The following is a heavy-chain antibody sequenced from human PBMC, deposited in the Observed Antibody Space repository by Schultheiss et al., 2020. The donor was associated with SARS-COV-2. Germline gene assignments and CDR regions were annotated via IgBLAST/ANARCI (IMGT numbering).Heavy chain of an antibody. CDR2: IKQDGSEK. CDR3: ARRPVGATFYYYMDV. V-gene: IGHV3-7*01. Sequence: GGSLRLSCAASGFTFSSYWMSWVRQAPGKGLEWVANIKQDGSEKYYVDSVKGRFTISRDNAKNSLYLQMNSLRAEDTAVYYCARRPVGATFYYYMDVWGKGTTVTVSS. D-gene: IGHD1-26*01. J-gene: IGHJ6*03. CDR1: GFTFSSYW.